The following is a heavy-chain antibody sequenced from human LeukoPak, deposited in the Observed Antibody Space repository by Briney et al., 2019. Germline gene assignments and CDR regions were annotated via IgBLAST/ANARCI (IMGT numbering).Heavy chain of an antibody. J-gene: IGHJ3*02. V-gene: IGHV4-59*12. D-gene: IGHD6-19*01. Sequence: PSETLSLTCTVSGGSISSYYWSRIRQPPGKGLEWIGYIYYSGSTYYNPSLKSRVTISVDTSKNQFSLKLSSVTAADTAVYYCARVHSSGVAGTLGAFDIWGQGTMVTVSS. CDR2: IYYSGST. CDR3: ARVHSSGVAGTLGAFDI. CDR1: GGSISSYY.